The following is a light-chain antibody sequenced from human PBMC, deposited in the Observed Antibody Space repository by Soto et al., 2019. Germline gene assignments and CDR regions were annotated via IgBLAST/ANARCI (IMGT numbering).Light chain of an antibody. CDR2: EVN. CDR1: SSDVGDYNY. CDR3: SSYTRSSPYV. J-gene: IGLJ1*01. V-gene: IGLV2-14*01. Sequence: QSAPTQPASVSGSPGQSITISCTGTSSDVGDYNYVAWYQQHPGKAPKLMIYEVNNRPSGVSTRFSGSKSGDTASLTISGLQAEDEADYYCSSYTRSSPYVFGTGTKLTV.